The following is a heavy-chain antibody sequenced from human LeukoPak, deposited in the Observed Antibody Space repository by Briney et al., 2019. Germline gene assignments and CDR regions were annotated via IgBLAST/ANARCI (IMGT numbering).Heavy chain of an antibody. CDR1: GGSISSSSYY. D-gene: IGHD1-26*01. Sequence: PSETLSLTCTVSGGSISSSSYYWGWIRQPPGKGLEWIGSIYYSGSTYYNPSLKSRVTISVDTSKNQFSLKLSSVTAADTAVYYCARDSGSYDGWFDPWGQGTLVTVSS. CDR2: IYYSGST. V-gene: IGHV4-39*07. J-gene: IGHJ5*02. CDR3: ARDSGSYDGWFDP.